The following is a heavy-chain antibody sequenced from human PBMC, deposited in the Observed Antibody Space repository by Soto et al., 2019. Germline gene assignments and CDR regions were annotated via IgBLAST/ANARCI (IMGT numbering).Heavy chain of an antibody. CDR3: ARGHVVATIPVIVPPTLLDY. CDR2: INQSGST. Sequence: QVQLQQWGAGLLKPSETLSLTCAVYGGSFSGYYWSWIRQPPGKGLEWIGEINQSGSTNYNPSLKRRVTISVDTSKNQFSLKLSSVTAADTAVYYCARGHVVATIPVIVPPTLLDYWGQGTLVTVSS. CDR1: GGSFSGYY. J-gene: IGHJ4*02. D-gene: IGHD5-12*01. V-gene: IGHV4-34*01.